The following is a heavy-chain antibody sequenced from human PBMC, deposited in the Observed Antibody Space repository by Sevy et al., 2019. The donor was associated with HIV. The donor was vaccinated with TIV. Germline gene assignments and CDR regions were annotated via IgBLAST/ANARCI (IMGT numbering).Heavy chain of an antibody. CDR2: INSDGKIK. CDR3: VGGSTGTFGH. Sequence: GGSLRLSCAASGFTLSIYWKHWVRQAPGKGLVWVSHINSDGKIKRYADSVEGRFTISRDNAEKTVYLQMNSLRADDTAVYYGVGGSTGTFGHWGQGTLVTVSS. CDR1: GFTLSIYW. D-gene: IGHD3-9*01. V-gene: IGHV3-74*01. J-gene: IGHJ4*02.